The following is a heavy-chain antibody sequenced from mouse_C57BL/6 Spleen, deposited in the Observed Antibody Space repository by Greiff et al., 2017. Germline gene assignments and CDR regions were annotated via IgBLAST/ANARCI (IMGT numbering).Heavy chain of an antibody. Sequence: VQLKQSGPELVKPGASVKISCKASGYTFTDYYMNWVKQSHGKSLEWIGDINPNNGGTSYNQKFKGKATLTVDESSSTAYMELRSLTSEDSAVYYCAETVVASNWYFDVWGTGTTVTVSS. CDR3: AETVVASNWYFDV. CDR2: INPNNGGT. J-gene: IGHJ1*03. CDR1: GYTFTDYY. D-gene: IGHD1-1*01. V-gene: IGHV1-26*01.